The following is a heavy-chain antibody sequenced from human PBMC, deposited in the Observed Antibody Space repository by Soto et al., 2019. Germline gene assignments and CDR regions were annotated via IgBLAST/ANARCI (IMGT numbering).Heavy chain of an antibody. V-gene: IGHV2-5*02. Sequence: QITLKESGPTLVKPTQTLPLTCTFSGFSRGTSGVGVGWIRQPQGKALEWLALIYWDDDKRYSLSLKSRLTITKDTFNSQVVLTMTNMDPVDTATYDCALASIAVAGTGLDYSCQGTLVTVS. CDR3: ALASIAVAGTGLDY. CDR2: IYWDDDK. CDR1: GFSRGTSGVG. D-gene: IGHD6-19*01. J-gene: IGHJ4*02.